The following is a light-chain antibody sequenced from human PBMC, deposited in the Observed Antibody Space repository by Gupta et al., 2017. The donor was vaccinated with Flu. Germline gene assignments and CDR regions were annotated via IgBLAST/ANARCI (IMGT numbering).Light chain of an antibody. V-gene: IGKV3-15*01. CDR3: QQYDNWPST. CDR1: QSVSSN. CDR2: GAS. Sequence: ERVMTQSPGPLSVSPGERATLSCRASQSVSSNLAWYQQKPGQAPRLLIYGASTRATGIPARFSGSGSGTQFTLTISSLQSEDFAVYFCQQYDNWPSTFGPGTKVDIK. J-gene: IGKJ3*01.